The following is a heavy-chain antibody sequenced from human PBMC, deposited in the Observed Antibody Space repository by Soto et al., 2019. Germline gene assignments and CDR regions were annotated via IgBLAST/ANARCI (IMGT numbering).Heavy chain of an antibody. D-gene: IGHD4-17*01. J-gene: IGHJ2*01. CDR2: INWSGEST. V-gene: IGHV3-20*04. CDR3: AREGTYGAPTHWYFHL. Sequence: PGGSLRLSCATSGLSFEDYGMSWVRQAPGKGLEWVSGINWSGESTGYAESVKGRFTISRDNAKNSLYLQMNSLRDEDTAVYYCAREGTYGAPTHWYFHLWGRGTLVTVSS. CDR1: GLSFEDYG.